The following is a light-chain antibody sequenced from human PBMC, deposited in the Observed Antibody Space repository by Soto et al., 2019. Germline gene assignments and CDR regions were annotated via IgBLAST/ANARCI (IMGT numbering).Light chain of an antibody. V-gene: IGLV2-11*01. Sequence: QSALTQPRSVSGSPGQSVTISCTGTSGDVGAYNYISWYQQHPGKAPKFLIYDVNKRPSGVPDRFFGSKSGNTASLTISGLQPEDEADYYCCSYADTCTYLVGTGTKVTVL. CDR2: DVN. CDR3: CSYADTCTYL. J-gene: IGLJ1*01. CDR1: SGDVGAYNY.